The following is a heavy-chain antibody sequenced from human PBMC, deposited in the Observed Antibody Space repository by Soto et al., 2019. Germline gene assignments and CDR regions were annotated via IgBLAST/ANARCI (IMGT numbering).Heavy chain of an antibody. CDR2: ISSNGGST. V-gene: IGHV3-64D*06. CDR1: GFTFSSYA. CDR3: VKALYSSGPDY. Sequence: EVQLVESGGGLVQPGGSLRLSCSASGFTFSSYAMHWVRQAPGKGLEYVSAISSNGGSTYYADSVKGRFTISRDNSKNTLYLQMSSLRAEDTAVYYCVKALYSSGPDYWGQGTLVTVSS. J-gene: IGHJ4*02. D-gene: IGHD6-19*01.